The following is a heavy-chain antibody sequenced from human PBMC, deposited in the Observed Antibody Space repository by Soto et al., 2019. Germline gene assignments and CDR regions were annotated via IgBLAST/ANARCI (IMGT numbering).Heavy chain of an antibody. CDR2: ISYDGSNK. Sequence: SLRLSCAASGFTFSSYGMHWVRQAPGKGLEWVAVISYDGSNKYYADSVKGRFTISRDNSKNTLYLQMNSLRAEDTAVYYCAKVDSYYDFWSGYYFDYWGQGTLVTVSS. V-gene: IGHV3-30*18. CDR1: GFTFSSYG. CDR3: AKVDSYYDFWSGYYFDY. D-gene: IGHD3-3*01. J-gene: IGHJ4*02.